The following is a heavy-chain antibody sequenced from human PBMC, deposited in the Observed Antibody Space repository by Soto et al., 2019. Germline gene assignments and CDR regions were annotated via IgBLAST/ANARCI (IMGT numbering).Heavy chain of an antibody. CDR1: GGSISSSHW. CDR3: ARVVLAITRGAFDA. CDR2: ISHSGTS. V-gene: IGHV4-4*02. Sequence: QVQLQESGPGLVKPSGTLSLTCAVSGGSISSSHWWTWVRQSPGKGLEYIGEISHSGTSNSNPSRKSLVTLAVDRSKNHFSLRLTSVTAADTAVYYCARVVLAITRGAFDAWGQGTPVIVSS. D-gene: IGHD1-20*01. J-gene: IGHJ3*01.